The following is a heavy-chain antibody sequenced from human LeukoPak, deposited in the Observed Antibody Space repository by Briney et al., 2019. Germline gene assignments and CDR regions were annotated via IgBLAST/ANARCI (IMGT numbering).Heavy chain of an antibody. Sequence: PGGSLRLFCAASGFTFSKFSMHWVRQAPGKGLVWVSRIRNDGSTTNYADSVKGRFTVSRDDAKNTLYVEMHSLRAEDTAVYYCARGLNYGLDVWGQGTTVSVSS. CDR2: IRNDGSTT. V-gene: IGHV3-74*01. CDR1: GFTFSKFS. CDR3: ARGLNYGLDV. J-gene: IGHJ6*02.